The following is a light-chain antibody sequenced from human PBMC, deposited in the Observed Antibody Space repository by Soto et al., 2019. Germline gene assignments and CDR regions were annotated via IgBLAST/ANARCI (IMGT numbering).Light chain of an antibody. CDR3: QQYNSYPWT. CDR2: KAS. Sequence: DIQMTQSPFTLSASVVDRVTITCRASQSISNWLAWYQQKPGKAPKLLIYKASSLESGVPSRFSGSGSGTEFTLTISSLQPDDFATYYCQQYNSYPWTFGQGTKVEIK. CDR1: QSISNW. V-gene: IGKV1-5*03. J-gene: IGKJ1*01.